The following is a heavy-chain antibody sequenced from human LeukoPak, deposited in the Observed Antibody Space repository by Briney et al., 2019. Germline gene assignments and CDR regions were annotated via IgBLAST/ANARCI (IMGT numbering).Heavy chain of an antibody. V-gene: IGHV3-30-3*01. CDR2: ISYDGSNK. CDR1: GFTFSSYA. J-gene: IGHJ4*02. D-gene: IGHD6-19*01. Sequence: GGSLRLSCAASGFTFSSYAMHWVRQAPGKGLEWMAVISYDGSNKYYADSVKGRFTISRDNSQNTLYLQMISLRAEDTAVYYCARDRGGGWYFDYWGQGTLVTVSS. CDR3: ARDRGGGWYFDY.